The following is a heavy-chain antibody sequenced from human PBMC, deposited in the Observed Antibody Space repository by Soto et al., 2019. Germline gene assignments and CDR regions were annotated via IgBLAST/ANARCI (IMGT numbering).Heavy chain of an antibody. V-gene: IGHV1-18*01. CDR2: ISAYNGNT. CDR3: ARDLFGAGTTQSKVGVY. J-gene: IGHJ4*02. CDR1: GYTFTSYG. Sequence: ASVKVSCKASGYTFTSYGISWVRQAPGQGLEWMGWISAYNGNTNYAQKLQGRVTMTTDTSTSTAYMELRSLRSDDTAVYYCARDLFGAGTTQSKVGVYWGQGTLVTVSS. D-gene: IGHD1-1*01.